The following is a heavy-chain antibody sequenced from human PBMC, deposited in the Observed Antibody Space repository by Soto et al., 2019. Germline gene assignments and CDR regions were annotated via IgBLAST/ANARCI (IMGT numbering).Heavy chain of an antibody. CDR3: ARHGGYYFDY. Sequence: EVQLVESGGGLVQPGGSLRLSCAASEFTFSSYWMSWVRQAPGKGLEWVANIKQDGSEKYYVDSVKGRFTISRDNAKNSLYLQMNSLRAEDTAVYYCARHGGYYFDYWGQGTLFTVSS. V-gene: IGHV3-7*04. D-gene: IGHD4-17*01. J-gene: IGHJ4*02. CDR1: EFTFSSYW. CDR2: IKQDGSEK.